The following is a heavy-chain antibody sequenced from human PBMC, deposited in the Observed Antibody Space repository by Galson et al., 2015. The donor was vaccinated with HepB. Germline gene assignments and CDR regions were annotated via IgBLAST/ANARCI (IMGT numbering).Heavy chain of an antibody. Sequence: SLRLSCAASGFTFSSYAMSWVRQAPGKGLEWVSAISGSGGSTYYADSVKGRFTISRDNAKNSLYLQMNSLRDEDTAVYYCARDPLGMDVWGQGTTVTVSS. V-gene: IGHV3-23*01. CDR2: ISGSGGST. J-gene: IGHJ6*02. CDR3: ARDPLGMDV. CDR1: GFTFSSYA.